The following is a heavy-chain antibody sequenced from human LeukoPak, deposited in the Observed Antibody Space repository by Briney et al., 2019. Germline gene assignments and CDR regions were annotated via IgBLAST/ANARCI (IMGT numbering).Heavy chain of an antibody. CDR1: GSRFTSYW. CDR3: ARLEGARGITWFDP. CDR2: IYPADSDT. J-gene: IGHJ5*02. Sequence: GESLKISCKGSGSRFTSYWIGWVRQMPGKGLEWMGIIYPADSDTRYSPSFQRPLPISADTSISTAYLQCSSLKASDTAMYYCARLEGARGITWFDPWGQGTLVTVSS. V-gene: IGHV5-51*01. D-gene: IGHD3-10*01.